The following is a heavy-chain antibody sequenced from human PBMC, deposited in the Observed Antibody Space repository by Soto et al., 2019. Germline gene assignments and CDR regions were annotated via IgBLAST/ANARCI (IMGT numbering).Heavy chain of an antibody. CDR3: ARAEIGYCSSTSFDRPRLYFDY. J-gene: IGHJ4*02. CDR1: GYTFTGYY. D-gene: IGHD2-2*03. CDR2: INPTSGGT. V-gene: IGHV1-2*02. Sequence: ASVKVSCKASGYTFTGYYMHWVRQAPGQGLEGMGWINPTSGGTNYAQTSQGRVTMTRDTSISTAYMVLSRLRSDDTAVYYCARAEIGYCSSTSFDRPRLYFDYGGKGTLVTSPQ.